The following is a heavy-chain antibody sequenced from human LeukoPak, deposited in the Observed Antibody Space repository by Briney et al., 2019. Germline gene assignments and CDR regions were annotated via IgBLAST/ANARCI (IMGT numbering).Heavy chain of an antibody. CDR2: ISYDGSNK. CDR3: AKTGSSRFDY. D-gene: IGHD1-26*01. J-gene: IGHJ4*02. Sequence: GGSLRLSCAASGSTFSSYAMHWVRQAPGKGLEWVAVISYDGSNKYYADSVKGRFTISRDNSKNTLYLQMNTLRAEDTAVYYCAKTGSSRFDYWGQGTLVTVSS. V-gene: IGHV3-30*04. CDR1: GSTFSSYA.